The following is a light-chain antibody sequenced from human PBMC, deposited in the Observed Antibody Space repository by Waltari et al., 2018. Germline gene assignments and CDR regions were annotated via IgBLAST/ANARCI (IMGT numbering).Light chain of an antibody. Sequence: DIQVTQSPSTLSASVGDRVTITCRASQSIVVWLAWYQQKPGKAPRLLIYKASYLESGVPSRFSGSASGTAFTLTISRLDPEDFAVYYCQQYGSPPRTFGQGTKVEIK. CDR1: QSIVVW. CDR2: KAS. J-gene: IGKJ1*01. V-gene: IGKV1-5*03. CDR3: QQYGSPPRT.